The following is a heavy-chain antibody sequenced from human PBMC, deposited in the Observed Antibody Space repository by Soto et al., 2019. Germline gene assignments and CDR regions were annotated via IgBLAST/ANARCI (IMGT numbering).Heavy chain of an antibody. J-gene: IGHJ6*03. Sequence: EVQLVESGGGLVQPGGSLRLSCAASGFTVSSNYMSWVRQAPGKGLEWVSVIYSGGSTYYADSVKGRFTISRHNSKNTLYLQMNSLRAEDTAVYYCARGELRYFDGLQSPPYYYMDVWGKGTTVTVSS. V-gene: IGHV3-53*04. CDR1: GFTVSSNY. CDR3: ARGELRYFDGLQSPPYYYMDV. D-gene: IGHD3-9*01. CDR2: IYSGGST.